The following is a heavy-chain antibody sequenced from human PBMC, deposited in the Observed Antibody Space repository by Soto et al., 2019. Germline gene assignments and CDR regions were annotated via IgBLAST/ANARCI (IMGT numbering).Heavy chain of an antibody. Sequence: QVQLQESGPGLVKPSETLSLSCTVSGGSISSYYWSWFRQSPGKRMEWIGYVHHSWGSSYNLSLQSRVAISLDTSKSQSSLKVTSVTATDPAVYYCARQGFGPLHGLVDVWGQGTTVTVSS. J-gene: IGHJ6*02. CDR2: VHHSWGS. V-gene: IGHV4-59*08. CDR1: GGSISSYY. D-gene: IGHD3-10*01. CDR3: ARQGFGPLHGLVDV.